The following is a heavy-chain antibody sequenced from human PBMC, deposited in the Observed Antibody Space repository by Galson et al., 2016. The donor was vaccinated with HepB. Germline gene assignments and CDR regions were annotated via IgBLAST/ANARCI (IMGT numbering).Heavy chain of an antibody. Sequence: SVKVSCKASGGTFSSNAINWVRQAPGQGLEWMGGIIPKFITAHYAQKFQGRITITADESTSTAYMELSSLRSDDTAVYYRASRAARVVVGANPDSWGQGTLVTVSS. CDR2: IIPKFITA. CDR3: ASRAARVVVGANPDS. V-gene: IGHV1-69*13. J-gene: IGHJ4*02. CDR1: GGTFSSNA. D-gene: IGHD2-15*01.